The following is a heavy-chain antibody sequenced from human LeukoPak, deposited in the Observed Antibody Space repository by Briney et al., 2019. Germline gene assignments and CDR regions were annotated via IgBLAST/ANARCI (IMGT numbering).Heavy chain of an antibody. D-gene: IGHD4-17*01. CDR2: IWYDGSNK. CDR3: AKGPSYGDYVAAFDI. Sequence: GGSLGLSCAASGFTFSSYGMHWVRQAPGKGLEWVAVIWYDGSNKYYADSVKGRFTISRDNSKNTLYLQMNSLRAEDTAVYYCAKGPSYGDYVAAFDIWGQGTMVTVSS. V-gene: IGHV3-33*06. J-gene: IGHJ3*02. CDR1: GFTFSSYG.